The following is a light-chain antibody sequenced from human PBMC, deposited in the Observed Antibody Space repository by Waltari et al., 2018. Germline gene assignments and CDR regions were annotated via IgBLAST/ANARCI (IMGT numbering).Light chain of an antibody. Sequence: AIRITQSPSSLSASTGDRVTITCRPSQAISSYLAWSQQKPGKAPKLLIYASSTLQSGVPSRFSGSGSGTNVTLTIGCLQSEDFATYFCQQYYGDPLSFGGGTKVEIK. V-gene: IGKV1-8*01. CDR1: QAISSY. CDR2: ASS. CDR3: QQYYGDPLS. J-gene: IGKJ4*01.